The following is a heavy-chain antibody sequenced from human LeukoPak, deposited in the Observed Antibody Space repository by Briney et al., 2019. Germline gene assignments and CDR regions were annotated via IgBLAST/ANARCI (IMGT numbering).Heavy chain of an antibody. Sequence: AGSLRLSCAASGFTFSSYSMNWVRQAPGKGLEWVSYISSSIRTIYYADSVKGRFTISRDNAKNSLYLQMNSLRAEDTAVYYCARDGSEFWSGYPYYYYYYMDVWGRGTTVTVSS. V-gene: IGHV3-48*01. CDR1: GFTFSSYS. J-gene: IGHJ6*03. D-gene: IGHD3-3*01. CDR2: ISSSIRTI. CDR3: ARDGSEFWSGYPYYYYYYMDV.